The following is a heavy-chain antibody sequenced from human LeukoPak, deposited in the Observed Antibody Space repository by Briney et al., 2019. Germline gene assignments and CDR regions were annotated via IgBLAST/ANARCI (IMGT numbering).Heavy chain of an antibody. V-gene: IGHV4-39*07. CDR3: ARGSLYGEYVFYY. Sequence: PSEILSLTCTVSGGSISSSSYYWGWIRQPPGKGLEWIGSIYYSGSTYYNPSLKSRVTISLDTSKNQLSLKLNSVTAADTAVFFCARGSLYGEYVFYYWGQGTLVTVSS. CDR2: IYYSGST. CDR1: GGSISSSSYY. D-gene: IGHD4-17*01. J-gene: IGHJ4*02.